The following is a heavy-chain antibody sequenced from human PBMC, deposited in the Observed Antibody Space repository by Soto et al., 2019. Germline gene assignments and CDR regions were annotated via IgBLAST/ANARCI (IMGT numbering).Heavy chain of an antibody. Sequence: GSLRLSCAASGFTFSSYAMHWVRQAPGKGLEWVALISYDTTNKYYADSVKGRFTISRDNSKKTLYLQMNSLSAEDTAIYYCARDGSGSYHYFDYWGQGTLVTVSS. CDR3: ARDGSGSYHYFDY. D-gene: IGHD3-10*01. CDR2: ISYDTTNK. J-gene: IGHJ4*02. V-gene: IGHV3-30-3*01. CDR1: GFTFSSYA.